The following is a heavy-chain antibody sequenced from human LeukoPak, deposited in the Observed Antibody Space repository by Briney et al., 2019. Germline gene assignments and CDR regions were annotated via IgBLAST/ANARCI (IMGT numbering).Heavy chain of an antibody. J-gene: IGHJ4*02. CDR3: ARRLYWEGAIDY. V-gene: IGHV4-59*01. CDR1: GGAISSYY. D-gene: IGHD1-26*01. Sequence: SETLSLTCSVSGGAISSYYWSWIRQPPGKGLEWIGYVYYSGSTNYNPSLKSRVTISVDTSKNQFSLKLSSVTAADTAVYYCARRLYWEGAIDYWGQGTLVTVSS. CDR2: VYYSGST.